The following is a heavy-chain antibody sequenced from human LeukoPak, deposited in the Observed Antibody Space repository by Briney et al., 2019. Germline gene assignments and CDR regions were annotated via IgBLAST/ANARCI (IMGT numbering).Heavy chain of an antibody. D-gene: IGHD4/OR15-4a*01. CDR3: ARDTSGYEDYGDERTLDY. J-gene: IGHJ4*02. Sequence: PGGSLRLSCAASGFTVSNNYMSWVRQAPGKGLEWVAVIWYDGSNKYYADSVKGRFTISRDNSKNTLYLQMNSLRAEDTAVYYCARDTSGYEDYGDERTLDYWGQGTLVTVSS. CDR2: IWYDGSNK. CDR1: GFTVSNNY. V-gene: IGHV3-33*08.